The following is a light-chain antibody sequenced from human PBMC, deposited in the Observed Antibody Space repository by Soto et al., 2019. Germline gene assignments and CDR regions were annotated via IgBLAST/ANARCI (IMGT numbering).Light chain of an antibody. CDR3: QQYNNWPPWT. CDR1: QSVSSN. J-gene: IGKJ1*01. Sequence: EIVMTQSPATLSVSPGERATLSCRASQSVSSNLAWYQQKPGQAPRLLIYGVSTRATGIPARFSGSGSGTEFTLTISSLQSVDFAVYFCQQYNNWPPWTFGQGTKVEIK. V-gene: IGKV3-15*01. CDR2: GVS.